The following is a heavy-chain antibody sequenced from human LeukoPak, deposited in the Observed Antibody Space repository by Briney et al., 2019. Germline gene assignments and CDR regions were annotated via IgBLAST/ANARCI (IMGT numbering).Heavy chain of an antibody. CDR3: ARQGSGPDYYFDY. V-gene: IGHV3-23*01. D-gene: IGHD6-19*01. Sequence: PGGSLRLSCAASGFTFRNYAMDWVRQGPGKGREWVAAISGAGATTFYTDSVKGRFTISRDNSKDTLYLQMNSLRAEDTAVYYCARQGSGPDYYFDYWGQGTLATVSS. J-gene: IGHJ4*02. CDR1: GFTFRNYA. CDR2: ISGAGATT.